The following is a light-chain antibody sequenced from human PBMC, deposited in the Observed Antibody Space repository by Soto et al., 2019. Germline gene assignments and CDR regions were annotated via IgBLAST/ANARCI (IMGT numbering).Light chain of an antibody. Sequence: QSVLTQAASVSGSPGQSITISCTGTSSDVGGYNYVSWYQQHPRKAPKLMIYDVSNRPSGVSNRFSGSKSGNTASLTISGLQAEDEADYYCSSYTGSSPSFGTGTKVTVL. CDR2: DVS. J-gene: IGLJ1*01. CDR3: SSYTGSSPS. CDR1: SSDVGGYNY. V-gene: IGLV2-14*01.